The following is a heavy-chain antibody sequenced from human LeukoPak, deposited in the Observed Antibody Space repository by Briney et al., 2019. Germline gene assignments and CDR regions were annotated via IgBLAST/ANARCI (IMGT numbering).Heavy chain of an antibody. CDR3: ARRGWLPGNGFDY. Sequence: KPSETLSLTCTVSGGSISSSSYYWGWIRQPPGKGLEWIGSIYYSGSTYYNPSLKSRVTISVDTSKNQFSLKLSSVTAADTAVYYCARRGWLPGNGFDYWGQGTLVTVSS. V-gene: IGHV4-39*01. J-gene: IGHJ4*02. CDR2: IYYSGST. D-gene: IGHD3-22*01. CDR1: GGSISSSSYY.